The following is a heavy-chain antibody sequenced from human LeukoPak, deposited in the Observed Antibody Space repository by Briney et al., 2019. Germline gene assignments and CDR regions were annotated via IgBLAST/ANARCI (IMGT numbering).Heavy chain of an antibody. V-gene: IGHV3-23*01. D-gene: IGHD1/OR15-1a*01. Sequence: GGSLRLFCAASGFSFSTYTMNWVPQAPGKGLEWVSAISGDGGRTVYADSVKGRFTISRDNSKNTVWLQMNSLRAEDMAVYYCAKDEEPDAKWNIDYWGQGTLVTVSS. J-gene: IGHJ4*02. CDR1: GFSFSTYT. CDR2: ISGDGGRT. CDR3: AKDEEPDAKWNIDY.